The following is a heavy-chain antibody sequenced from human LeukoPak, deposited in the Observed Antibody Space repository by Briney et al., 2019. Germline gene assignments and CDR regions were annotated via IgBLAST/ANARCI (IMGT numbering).Heavy chain of an antibody. CDR2: ISYDGSNK. V-gene: IGHV3-30-3*01. D-gene: IGHD3-22*01. CDR3: ARAQFYYDSSGWSPFQH. CDR1: GFTFSSYA. Sequence: GGSLRLSCAASGFTFSSYAMHWVRQAPGKGLEWVAVISYDGSNKYYADSVKGRFTISRDNSKNTLYLQMNSLRAEDTAVYYCARAQFYYDSSGWSPFQHWGQGTLVTVSS. J-gene: IGHJ1*01.